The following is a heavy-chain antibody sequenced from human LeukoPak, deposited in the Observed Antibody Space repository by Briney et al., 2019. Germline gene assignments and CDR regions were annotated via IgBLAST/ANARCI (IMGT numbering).Heavy chain of an antibody. Sequence: PSETLSLTCTVSVGSISSYYWSWIRQPAGKGLEWIGRIYTSGSTNYNPSLKRRVTMSVDASKKLFSLKQSSETAADTAVYYCARASHIAAAGPYYDYYGMDVWGQGTTVTVSS. CDR2: IYTSGST. D-gene: IGHD6-13*01. CDR3: ARASHIAAAGPYYDYYGMDV. J-gene: IGHJ6*02. CDR1: VGSISSYY. V-gene: IGHV4-4*07.